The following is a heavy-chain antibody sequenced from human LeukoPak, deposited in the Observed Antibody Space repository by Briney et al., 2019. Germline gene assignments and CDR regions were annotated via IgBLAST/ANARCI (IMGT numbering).Heavy chain of an antibody. CDR2: IYYSGST. J-gene: IGHJ3*02. CDR3: ACPLWFGDLPGAFDI. V-gene: IGHV4-59*01. CDR1: GGSISSYY. Sequence: SETLSLTCTVSGGSISSYYWSWIRQPPGKGLEWIGYIYYSGSTNYNPSLKSRVTISVDTSKNQFSLKLSSVTAADTAVHYCACPLWFGDLPGAFDIWGQGTMVTVSS. D-gene: IGHD3-10*01.